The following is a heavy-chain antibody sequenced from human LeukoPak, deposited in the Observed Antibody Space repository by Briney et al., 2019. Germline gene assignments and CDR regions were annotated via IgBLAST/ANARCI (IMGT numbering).Heavy chain of an antibody. CDR1: GFTFSSYA. CDR2: ISGGGGST. J-gene: IGHJ4*02. Sequence: GGSLRLSCAASGFTFSSYAMSWVRRAPGKGLEWVSAISGGGGSTYYADSVKGRFTISRDNSKNPLYLQMNSLRPEDTAGYYCAKAPVVQPDLYWKYVEFFDYWGQGTLVTVSS. D-gene: IGHD1-7*01. V-gene: IGHV3-23*01. CDR3: AKAPVVQPDLYWKYVEFFDY.